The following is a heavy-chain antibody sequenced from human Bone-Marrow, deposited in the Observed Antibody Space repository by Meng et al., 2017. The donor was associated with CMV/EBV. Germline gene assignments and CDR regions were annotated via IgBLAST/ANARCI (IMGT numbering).Heavy chain of an antibody. D-gene: IGHD6-19*01. J-gene: IGHJ4*02. CDR3: AKRDSAWYSDY. CDR2: IKQDGSEK. Sequence: GESLKISCAASGFTFSSYWMSWVRQAPGKGLEWVANIKQDGSEKYYVDSVKGRFTISRDNAKNSLYLQMNSLRAEDTAVYYCAKRDSAWYSDYWGQGTLVTVSS. V-gene: IGHV3-7*01. CDR1: GFTFSSYW.